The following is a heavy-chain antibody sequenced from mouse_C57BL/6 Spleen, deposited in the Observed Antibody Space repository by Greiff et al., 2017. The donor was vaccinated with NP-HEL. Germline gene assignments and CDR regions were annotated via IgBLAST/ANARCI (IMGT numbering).Heavy chain of an antibody. V-gene: IGHV1-22*01. D-gene: IGHD6-5*01. Sequence: VQLQQSGPELVKPGASVKMSCKASGYTFTDYNMHWVKQSHGKSLEWIGYINPNNGGTSYNQKFKGKATLTVNKSSSTAYMELRSLTSEDSAVCCCAKAYRAYDMDYWGQGTTVTVSS. CDR1: GYTFTDYN. J-gene: IGHJ4*01. CDR2: INPNNGGT. CDR3: AKAYRAYDMDY.